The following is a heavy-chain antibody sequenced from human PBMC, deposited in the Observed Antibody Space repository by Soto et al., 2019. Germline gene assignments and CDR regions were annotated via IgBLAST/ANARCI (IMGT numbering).Heavy chain of an antibody. J-gene: IGHJ4*02. V-gene: IGHV4-4*02. CDR2: IYRTGST. Sequence: SETLSLTXAVSGGSFTSNNWWTWVRQPPGQGLEWIGEIYRTGSTNYNPSLKSRVTISLDKSENQFSLKVTSLTAADTAVYYRASRDPGTSVDYWGQGTLVTVSS. D-gene: IGHD1-7*01. CDR1: GGSFTSNNW. CDR3: ASRDPGTSVDY.